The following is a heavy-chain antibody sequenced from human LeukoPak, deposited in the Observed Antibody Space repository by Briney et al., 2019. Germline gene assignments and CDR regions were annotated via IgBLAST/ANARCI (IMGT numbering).Heavy chain of an antibody. Sequence: GGSLRLSCAASGFTFSSYSMNWVRQAPGKGLEWVSYISSSSSMIYYADSVKGRFTISRDNAKNSLYLQMNSLRAEDTAVYYCARPHINYYDSSGYFSWGQGTLVTVSS. CDR1: GFTFSSYS. J-gene: IGHJ5*02. CDR2: ISSSSSMI. D-gene: IGHD3-22*01. CDR3: ARPHINYYDSSGYFS. V-gene: IGHV3-48*01.